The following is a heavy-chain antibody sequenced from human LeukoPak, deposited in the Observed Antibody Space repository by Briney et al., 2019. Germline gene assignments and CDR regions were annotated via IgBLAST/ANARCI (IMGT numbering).Heavy chain of an antibody. Sequence: SSETLSLTCTVSGYSISSGYYWGWIRQPPGKGLEWIGSIYHSGSTYYNPSLKSRVTISVDTSKDQFSLKLSSVTAADTAVYYCARRNGGNSYRLIYYFDYWGQGTLITVSS. J-gene: IGHJ4*02. CDR1: GYSISSGYY. D-gene: IGHD4-23*01. CDR3: ARRNGGNSYRLIYYFDY. V-gene: IGHV4-38-2*02. CDR2: IYHSGST.